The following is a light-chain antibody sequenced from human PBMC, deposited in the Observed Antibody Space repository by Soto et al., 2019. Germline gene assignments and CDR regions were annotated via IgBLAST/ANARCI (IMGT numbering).Light chain of an antibody. J-gene: IGKJ2*01. CDR1: QSVGNGH. V-gene: IGKV3-20*01. CDR3: QHYGTSPPDT. CDR2: GTT. Sequence: EIVLTQSPGTLSLSPGERATLSCRASQSVGNGHLAWFQQKAGQTPRLLIYGTTNRPTSIPDRFSASGSGTDFILTISRVEPEDFAVYYCQHYGTSPPDTFGQGTKLEIK.